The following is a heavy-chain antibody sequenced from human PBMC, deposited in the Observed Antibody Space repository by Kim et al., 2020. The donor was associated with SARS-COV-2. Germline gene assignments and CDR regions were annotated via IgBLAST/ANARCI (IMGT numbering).Heavy chain of an antibody. J-gene: IGHJ3*01. CDR3: ARRGYYYGRSGSHSF. D-gene: IGHD3-22*01. Sequence: GGSLRLSCAASGFTFSAYAMSWVRQAPGKGLEWVSVIRGSAAAGRTSYSDSVKGRFTISSANSTNTVYLEMHNLRAEATAVYYCARRGYYYGRSGSHSF. CDR2: IRGSAAAGRT. CDR1: GFTFSAYA. V-gene: IGHV3-23*01.